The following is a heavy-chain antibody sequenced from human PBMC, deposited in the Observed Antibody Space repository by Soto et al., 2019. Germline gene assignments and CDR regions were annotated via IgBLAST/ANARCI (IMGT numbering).Heavy chain of an antibody. CDR2: IDPSDSYT. D-gene: IGHD6-6*01. J-gene: IGHJ4*02. V-gene: IGHV5-10-1*01. CDR3: ARLPRDEYSSSAY. Sequence: PGESLKISSQGSGYSFTSYWISWVRQMPGKGLEWMGRIDPSDSYTNYSPSFQGHVTISADKSISTAYLQWSSLKASDTAMYYCARLPRDEYSSSAYWGQGTLVTVSS. CDR1: GYSFTSYW.